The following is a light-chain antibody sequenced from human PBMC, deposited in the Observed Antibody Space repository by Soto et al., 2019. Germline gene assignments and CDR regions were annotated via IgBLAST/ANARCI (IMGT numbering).Light chain of an antibody. V-gene: IGKV3-11*01. CDR1: QSVTNS. Sequence: TLSLSPGERATLSCRASQSVTNSLAWYQQKPGQAPRLLVYDASNRATGIPTRFSGSGSGTDFTLTISNLEPEDFAVYYCQQHISWPLTFGGGTKVDIK. J-gene: IGKJ4*01. CDR3: QQHISWPLT. CDR2: DAS.